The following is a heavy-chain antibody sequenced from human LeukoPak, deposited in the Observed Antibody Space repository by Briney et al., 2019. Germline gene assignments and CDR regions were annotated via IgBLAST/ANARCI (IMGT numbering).Heavy chain of an antibody. Sequence: GESLRLSCAASGFTFSNYWMHWVRQAPGKGRVWVSRINSDGSITTYADSVKGRFTISRDNAKKTLFLQMNSLRAEDTAVYYCASPLVESSGNVHFGLWGRGTLVTVSS. J-gene: IGHJ2*01. CDR1: GFTFSNYW. V-gene: IGHV3-74*03. D-gene: IGHD4-23*01. CDR2: INSDGSIT. CDR3: ASPLVESSGNVHFGL.